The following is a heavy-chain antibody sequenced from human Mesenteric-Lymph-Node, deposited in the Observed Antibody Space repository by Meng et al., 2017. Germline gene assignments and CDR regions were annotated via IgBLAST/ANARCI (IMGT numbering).Heavy chain of an antibody. CDR3: ARDWGDVRGGFDF. D-gene: IGHD3-10*02. V-gene: IGHV6-1*01. Sequence: VPRQQSGPGLVKPSQTLSLTCAISGDSVSSNSSAWNWIRQSPSRGLEWLGRTYYRSKYYNDYALSVKSRITINPDTSKNQFSLQLNSVTPEDTAIYYCARDWGDVRGGFDFWGQGTLVTVSS. CDR2: TYYRSKYYN. CDR1: GDSVSSNSSA. J-gene: IGHJ4*02.